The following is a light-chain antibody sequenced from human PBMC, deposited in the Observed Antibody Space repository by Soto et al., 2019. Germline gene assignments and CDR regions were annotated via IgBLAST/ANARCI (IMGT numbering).Light chain of an antibody. CDR2: AAS. V-gene: IGKV3-20*01. CDR1: QSVSSSY. CDR3: QHYGSSPPYT. J-gene: IGKJ2*01. Sequence: EIVLTQSPGTLSLSPGERATLSCRASQSVSSSYLAWYQQKPGQAPRLLIYAASSRATGMPDRFSGSVSGTDFTLTISRLEPEDFAVYYCQHYGSSPPYTFGQGTKLEIK.